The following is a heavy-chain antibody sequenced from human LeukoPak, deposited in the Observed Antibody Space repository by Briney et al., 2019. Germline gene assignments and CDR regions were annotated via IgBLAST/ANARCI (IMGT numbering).Heavy chain of an antibody. CDR3: ARHGSVRSPLGP. V-gene: IGHV4-4*09. CDR1: GGSISSYY. CDR2: IYATGST. Sequence: SETLSLTCTVSGGSISSYYWSWTRQPPGKGLEWIGYIYATGSTSYNPSLKSRVTISVDTSKNQFSLNLRSVTAADTAVYYCARHGSVRSPLGPWGQGTLVTVSS. D-gene: IGHD3-10*01. J-gene: IGHJ5*02.